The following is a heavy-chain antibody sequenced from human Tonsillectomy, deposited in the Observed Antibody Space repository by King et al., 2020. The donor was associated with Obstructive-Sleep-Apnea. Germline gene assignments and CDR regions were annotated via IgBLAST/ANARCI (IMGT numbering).Heavy chain of an antibody. V-gene: IGHV3-9*01. CDR1: GFTFDDYA. D-gene: IGHD6-19*01. Sequence: DVQLVESGGGLVQPGRSLRLSCAASGFTFDDYAMHWVRQAPGKGLEWVSGISWNSGRIGYADSVKGRFTISRDNAKNSLFLQINSLRTEDTALYYCAKDLSSGWYGPVDYWGQGTLVTVSS. J-gene: IGHJ4*02. CDR2: ISWNSGRI. CDR3: AKDLSSGWYGPVDY.